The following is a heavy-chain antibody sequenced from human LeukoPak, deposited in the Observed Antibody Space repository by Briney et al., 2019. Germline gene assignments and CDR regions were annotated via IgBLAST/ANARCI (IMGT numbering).Heavy chain of an antibody. CDR1: GFTFNSYA. CDR3: ASLIAVTGYFDF. Sequence: GRSVRLSCAASGFTFNSYAIHWVRQTPGKGLEWVAVISSDGINKDYADSVKGRLTISRDNSKNTLYLQMNSLRVEDTAVYYCASLIAVTGYFDFWGQGTLVTVSS. V-gene: IGHV3-30-3*01. D-gene: IGHD6-19*01. J-gene: IGHJ4*02. CDR2: ISSDGINK.